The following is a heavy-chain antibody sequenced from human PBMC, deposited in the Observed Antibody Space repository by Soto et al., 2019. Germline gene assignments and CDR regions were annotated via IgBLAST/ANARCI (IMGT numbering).Heavy chain of an antibody. J-gene: IGHJ5*02. V-gene: IGHV4-61*01. D-gene: IGHD6-13*01. CDR3: ARVLRFSSSWYGWFDP. Sequence: SETLSLTCTVAGGSVSSGSYYWSWIRQPPGKGLEWIGYIYYSGSTNYNPSLKSRVTISVDTSKNQFSLKLSSVTAADTAVYYCARVLRFSSSWYGWFDPWGQGTLVTVSS. CDR1: GGSVSSGSYY. CDR2: IYYSGST.